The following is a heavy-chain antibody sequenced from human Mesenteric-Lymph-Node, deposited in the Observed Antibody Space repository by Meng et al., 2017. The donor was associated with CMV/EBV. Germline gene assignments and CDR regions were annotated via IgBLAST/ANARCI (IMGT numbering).Heavy chain of an antibody. CDR2: IYYSGDT. D-gene: IGHD6-13*01. CDR3: AREPGIAFDY. V-gene: IGHV4-39*02. J-gene: IGHJ4*02. CDR1: GGSFSSSGDY. Sequence: GSLRLSCTVSGGSFSSSGDYWGWIRQPPGKGLEWIGTIYYSGDTYYNPSLKSRVTISVDTSKNQFSLKLSSVTAADTAVYYCAREPGIAFDYWGQGTLVTVSS.